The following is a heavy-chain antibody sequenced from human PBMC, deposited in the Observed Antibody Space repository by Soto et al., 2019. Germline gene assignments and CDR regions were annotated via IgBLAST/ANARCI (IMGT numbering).Heavy chain of an antibody. CDR3: ARLAKSGYSSGWDIDY. Sequence: PSETLSLTCTVSGGSISSDYWSWIRQPPGKGLEWIGYIYYSGSTNYNPSLKSRVTISVDTSKNQFSLKLSSVTAADTAVYYCARLAKSGYSSGWDIDYWGQGTLVTVSS. J-gene: IGHJ4*02. CDR1: GGSISSDY. D-gene: IGHD6-19*01. CDR2: IYYSGST. V-gene: IGHV4-59*08.